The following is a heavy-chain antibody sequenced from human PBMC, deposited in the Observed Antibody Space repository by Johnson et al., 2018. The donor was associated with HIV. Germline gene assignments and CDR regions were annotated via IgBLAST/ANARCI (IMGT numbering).Heavy chain of an antibody. CDR1: GFTFDDYG. CDR2: IKEDGSEK. CDR3: ARGRDYYGSIDAFDI. Sequence: VQLVESGGGVVRPGGSLRLSCAASGFTFDDYGMSWVRQAPGTGLEWVANIKEDGSEKDYVDSVKGRFTISRDNPKNSLYLQMNSLRAEDTAVYYCARGRDYYGSIDAFDIWGQGTLVTVSS. D-gene: IGHD3-10*01. J-gene: IGHJ3*02. V-gene: IGHV3-7*04.